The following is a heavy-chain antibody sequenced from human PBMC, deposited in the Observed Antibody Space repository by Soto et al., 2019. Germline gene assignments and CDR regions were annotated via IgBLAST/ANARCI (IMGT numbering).Heavy chain of an antibody. Sequence: QVQLVESGGGVLQPGKSLRLSCVASGFSFNTYGFHWVRQAPGKGLEWVSVIWSDGNNRYYADSVKGRFTISRDSSKNTLYRQMNSLRVEDTAVYYCARIQLDTIMALDYWGQGTLVTVSS. V-gene: IGHV3-33*01. CDR1: GFSFNTYG. CDR3: ARIQLDTIMALDY. D-gene: IGHD5-18*01. J-gene: IGHJ4*02. CDR2: IWSDGNNR.